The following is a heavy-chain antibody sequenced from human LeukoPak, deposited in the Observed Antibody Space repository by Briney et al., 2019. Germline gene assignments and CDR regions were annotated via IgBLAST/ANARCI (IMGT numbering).Heavy chain of an antibody. CDR1: GFTFSSYP. CDR2: ISYDGSNK. CDR3: ARESPFFDY. V-gene: IGHV3-30-3*01. J-gene: IGHJ4*02. Sequence: GMSLRLSCAASGFTFSSYPMHWVRQAPGKGLEWVALISYDGSNKYYADSVKGRFTLSRDNSKNTLFLQMNSLRAEDTAVYYCARESPFFDYWGQGTLVTVSS.